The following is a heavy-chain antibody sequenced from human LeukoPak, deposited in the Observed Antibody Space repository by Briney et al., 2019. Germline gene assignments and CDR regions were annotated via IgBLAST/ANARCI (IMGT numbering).Heavy chain of an antibody. CDR1: GYTLTELS. V-gene: IGHV1-24*01. J-gene: IGHJ3*02. D-gene: IGHD6-6*01. Sequence: ASVKVSCKVSGYTLTELSMHWVRQAPGKGLEWMGGFDPEDGETIYARKFQGRVTMTEDTSTDTAYMGLSSLRSEDTAVYYCATQQLGGAFDIWGQGTMVTVSS. CDR3: ATQQLGGAFDI. CDR2: FDPEDGET.